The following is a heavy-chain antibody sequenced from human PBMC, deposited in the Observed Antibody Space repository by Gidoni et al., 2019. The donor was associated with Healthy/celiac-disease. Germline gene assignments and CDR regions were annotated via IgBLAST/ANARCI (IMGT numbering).Heavy chain of an antibody. D-gene: IGHD3-22*01. CDR2: IGTAGDT. CDR1: GFTFSSYD. CDR3: ARAALIGDAFDI. Sequence: EVQLVESGGGLVQHGGSLRLSCAASGFTFSSYDMHWVRQATGKGLEWVSAIGTAGDTYYPGSVKGRFTISRENAKNSLYLQMNSLRAGDTAVYYCARAALIGDAFDIWGQGTMVTVSS. J-gene: IGHJ3*02. V-gene: IGHV3-13*04.